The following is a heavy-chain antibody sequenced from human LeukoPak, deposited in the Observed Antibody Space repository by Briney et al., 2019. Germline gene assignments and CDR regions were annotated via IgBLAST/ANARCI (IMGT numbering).Heavy chain of an antibody. CDR1: GFTFSSYA. Sequence: PGGSLRLSCAASGFTFSSYAMSWVRQAPGKGLEWVSAISGSGGSTYYADSVKGRFTISRDNSKKTLYLQMNSLRAEDTAVYYCAKTTLWFGELSSPNDAFDIWGQGTMVTVSS. V-gene: IGHV3-23*01. J-gene: IGHJ3*02. CDR3: AKTTLWFGELSSPNDAFDI. CDR2: ISGSGGST. D-gene: IGHD3-10*01.